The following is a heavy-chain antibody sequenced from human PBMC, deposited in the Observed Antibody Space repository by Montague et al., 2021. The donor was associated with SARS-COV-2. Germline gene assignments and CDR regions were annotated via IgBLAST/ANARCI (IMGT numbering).Heavy chain of an antibody. CDR2: IYWDDDK. V-gene: IGHV2-5*02. CDR3: AAHRRTGWALDY. CDR1: GFSLSTSGVG. Sequence: VKPTQTLTLTCTFSGFSLSTSGVGVGWIRQPPGKALEWLALIYWDDDKRYSPSLKSRLTITKDTSKNQVVLTMTNMDPVDTATYYCAAHRRTGWALDYGGQGTLVTVSS. D-gene: IGHD6-19*01. J-gene: IGHJ4*02.